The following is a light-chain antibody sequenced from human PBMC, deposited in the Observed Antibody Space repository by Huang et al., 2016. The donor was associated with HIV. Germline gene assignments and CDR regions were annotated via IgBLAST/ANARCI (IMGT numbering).Light chain of an antibody. CDR2: AAS. J-gene: IGKJ1*01. Sequence: IQLTQSPSSLSASVGDRVTITCRASEGISGYLVWYQQKSGKAPKFLIYAASTLQSGVPSRFSGSGSGTDFTLTISSLQPEDFATYYCQQLNDYPWTFGQGTKVEIK. CDR3: QQLNDYPWT. CDR1: EGISGY. V-gene: IGKV1-9*01.